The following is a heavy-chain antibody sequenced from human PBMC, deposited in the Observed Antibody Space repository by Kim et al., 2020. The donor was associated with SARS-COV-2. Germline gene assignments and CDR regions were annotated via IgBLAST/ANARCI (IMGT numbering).Heavy chain of an antibody. Sequence: GGSLRLSCAASGFTLTNYAVHWVRQAPGKGLEWVAVLLVNGSNQYYVDSVKGRFTISRDNSKNTLYLQMNSLRGEDTAVYYCARAFPQVSDTGPLDYWGQRTLVTVA. CDR1: GFTLTNYA. V-gene: IGHV3-30*04. CDR3: ARAFPQVSDTGPLDY. CDR2: LLVNGSNQ. D-gene: IGHD5-18*01. J-gene: IGHJ4*02.